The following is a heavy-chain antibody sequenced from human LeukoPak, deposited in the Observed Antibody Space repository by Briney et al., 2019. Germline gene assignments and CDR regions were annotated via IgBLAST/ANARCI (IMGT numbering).Heavy chain of an antibody. CDR1: GFTFSSYG. V-gene: IGHV3-30*18. Sequence: PGRSLRLSCAASGFTFSSYGMHWVRQAPGKGLEWVAVISYDGSNKYYADSVKGRFTISRDNSKNTLYLQMNSLRAEDTAVYYYAKEGYSHYFDYWGQGTLVTVSS. J-gene: IGHJ4*02. CDR2: ISYDGSNK. CDR3: AKEGYSHYFDY. D-gene: IGHD1-26*01.